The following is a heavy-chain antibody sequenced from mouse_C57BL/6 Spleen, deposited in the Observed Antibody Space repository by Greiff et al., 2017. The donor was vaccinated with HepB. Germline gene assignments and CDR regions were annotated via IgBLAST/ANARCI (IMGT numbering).Heavy chain of an antibody. Sequence: EVQLQQSGPGLVKPGASVKISCKASGYTFTDYYMNWVKQSHGKSLEWIGDINPNNGGTSYNQKFKGKATLTVDKSSSTAYMELRSLTSEDSAVYYCARSMSIYAMDYWGQGTSVTVSS. V-gene: IGHV1-26*01. CDR2: INPNNGGT. J-gene: IGHJ4*01. CDR1: GYTFTDYY. D-gene: IGHD2-10*02. CDR3: ARSMSIYAMDY.